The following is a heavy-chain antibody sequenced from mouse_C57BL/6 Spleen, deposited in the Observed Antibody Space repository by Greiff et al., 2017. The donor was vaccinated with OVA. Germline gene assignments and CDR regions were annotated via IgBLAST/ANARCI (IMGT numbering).Heavy chain of an antibody. CDR3: ARSGNYEDYYAMDY. J-gene: IGHJ4*01. V-gene: IGHV1-50*01. CDR1: GYTFTSYW. CDR2: IDPSDSYT. D-gene: IGHD2-1*01. Sequence: QVQLQQSGAELVKPGASVKLSCKASGYTFTSYWMQWVKQRPGPGLEWIGEIDPSDSYTNYNQKFKGKATVTVDTSSSTAYMQLSSLTSEDSAVYYCARSGNYEDYYAMDYWGQGTSVTVSS.